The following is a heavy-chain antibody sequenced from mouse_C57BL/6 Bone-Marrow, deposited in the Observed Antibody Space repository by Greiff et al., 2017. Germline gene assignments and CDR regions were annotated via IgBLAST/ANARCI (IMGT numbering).Heavy chain of an antibody. V-gene: IGHV15-2*01. J-gene: IGHJ3*01. CDR2: ILPSIGRT. CDR1: DSEVFPIAY. CDR3: ARGTAQAAWFAY. D-gene: IGHD3-2*02. Sequence: VQLQESGSELRSPGSSVKLSCKDFDSEVFPIAYMSWVRQKPGHGFEWIGGILPSIGRTIYGEKFEDKATLDADTLSNTAYLELNSLTSEDSAIYYCARGTAQAAWFAYWGQGTLVTVSA.